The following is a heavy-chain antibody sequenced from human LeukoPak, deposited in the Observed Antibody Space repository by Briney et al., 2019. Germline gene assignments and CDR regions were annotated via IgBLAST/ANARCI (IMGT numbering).Heavy chain of an antibody. J-gene: IGHJ4*02. D-gene: IGHD4-23*01. CDR1: GGFISSSSYW. CDR3: ARQVGDGRWYFDY. V-gene: IGHV4-39*01. CDR2: IYYSGQT. Sequence: PSETLSLTCTVSGGFISSSSYWWGWIRQPPRKGLEWIGSIYYSGQTYYNPSLRSRVTISVDTPKNQFSLKLTSVNAADTAVYHCARQVGDGRWYFDYWGQGTLVTVSS.